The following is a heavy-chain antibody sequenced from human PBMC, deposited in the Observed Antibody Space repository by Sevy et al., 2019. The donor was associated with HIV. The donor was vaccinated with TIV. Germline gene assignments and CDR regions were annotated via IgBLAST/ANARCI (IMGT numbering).Heavy chain of an antibody. CDR2: IYWNGGST. D-gene: IGHD1-26*01. V-gene: IGHV3-20*04. CDR1: GVTTEDYG. CDR3: VRAFSATYSAYFDY. J-gene: IGHJ4*02. Sequence: GGSLRLSCAGSGVTTEDYGMNWVRQVPGKGLEWVSGIYWNGGSTAYADSVKGRFTISRDNAERSLYLQMNSLRVDDTALYYCVRAFSATYSAYFDYWGQGALVTVSS.